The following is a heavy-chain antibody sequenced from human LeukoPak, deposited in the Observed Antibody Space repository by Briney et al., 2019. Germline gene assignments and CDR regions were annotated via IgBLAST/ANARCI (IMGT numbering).Heavy chain of an antibody. J-gene: IGHJ5*02. CDR2: MNPNSGNT. D-gene: IGHD3-10*01. V-gene: IGHV1-8*01. CDR3: AREDYYGSGSFSNWFDP. Sequence: ASVKVSCKASGYTFTSYDINWVRQATGQGLEWMGWMNPNSGNTGYAQKFQGRVTMTRNTSTSTAYMELSSLTSEDTAVYYCAREDYYGSGSFSNWFDPWGQGTLVTVSS. CDR1: GYTFTSYD.